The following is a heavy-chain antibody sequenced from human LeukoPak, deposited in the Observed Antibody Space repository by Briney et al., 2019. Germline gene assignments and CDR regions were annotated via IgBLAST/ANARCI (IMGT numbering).Heavy chain of an antibody. V-gene: IGHV1-8*03. CDR3: ARSGGITIFAGWFDP. Sequence: ASVKVSCKASGYIFTSYDINWVRQATGQGLEWMGWMNPNSGNTGYAQKFQGRVTITRNTSISTAYMELSSLRSEDTAVYYCARSGGITIFAGWFDPWGQGTLVTVSS. CDR2: MNPNSGNT. J-gene: IGHJ5*02. D-gene: IGHD3-3*01. CDR1: GYIFTSYD.